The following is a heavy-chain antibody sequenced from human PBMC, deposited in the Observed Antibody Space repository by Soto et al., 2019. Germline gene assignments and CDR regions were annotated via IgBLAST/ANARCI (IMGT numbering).Heavy chain of an antibody. CDR2: INHSGST. CDR1: GGSFSGYY. J-gene: IGHJ6*03. CDR3: ARGGAMGYNWNYYYYYMDV. Sequence: PSETLSLTCAVYGGSFSGYYWSWIRQPPGKGLEWIGEINHSGSTNYNPSLKSRVTISVDTSKNQFSLKLSSVTAADTAVYYCARGGAMGYNWNYYYYYMDVWGKGTTVTVS. D-gene: IGHD1-20*01. V-gene: IGHV4-34*01.